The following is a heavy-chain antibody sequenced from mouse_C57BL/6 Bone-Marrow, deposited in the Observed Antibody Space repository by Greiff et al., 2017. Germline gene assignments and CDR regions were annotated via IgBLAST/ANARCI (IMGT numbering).Heavy chain of an antibody. Sequence: QVQLQQSGAELVKPGASVKISCKASGYAFSSYWMNWVKQRPGKGLEWIGQIYPGDGDTNYNGKFKGKATLTADKSASTAYMQLSRLTSEDSAVYFCARWGHYDVSSGYYYAMDYWGQGTSVTVSS. CDR2: IYPGDGDT. CDR3: ARWGHYDVSSGYYYAMDY. CDR1: GYAFSSYW. D-gene: IGHD1-1*01. J-gene: IGHJ4*01. V-gene: IGHV1-80*01.